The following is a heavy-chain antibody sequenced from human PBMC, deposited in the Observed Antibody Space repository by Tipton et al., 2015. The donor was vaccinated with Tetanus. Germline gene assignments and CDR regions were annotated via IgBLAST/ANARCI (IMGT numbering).Heavy chain of an antibody. V-gene: IGHV4-38-2*02. J-gene: IGHJ5*02. Sequence: TLSLTCAVSGYSISSGYYWGWIRQPPGKGLEWIGSIYHRGSTHYNPSLKSRVTISVDTSKNHFSLKLSSVPAADTAVYYCARDQSVAGTGNWFDPWGQGTLVTVSS. CDR1: GYSISSGYY. D-gene: IGHD6-19*01. CDR2: IYHRGST. CDR3: ARDQSVAGTGNWFDP.